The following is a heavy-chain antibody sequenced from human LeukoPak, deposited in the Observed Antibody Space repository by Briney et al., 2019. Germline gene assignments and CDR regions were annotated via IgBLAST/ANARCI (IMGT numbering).Heavy chain of an antibody. J-gene: IGHJ4*02. V-gene: IGHV3-48*02. CDR2: ISGSGTNI. CDR1: GFTFSGYS. Sequence: PGGSLRLSCAASGFTFSGYSMTWVRQAPGKGLEWVSYISGSGTNIYNADSVKGRFTTSRDNAKNSMYLQMNSLRDEDTAVYYCVRETAYSFDCWGQGTLVTVSS. D-gene: IGHD1-14*01. CDR3: VRETAYSFDC.